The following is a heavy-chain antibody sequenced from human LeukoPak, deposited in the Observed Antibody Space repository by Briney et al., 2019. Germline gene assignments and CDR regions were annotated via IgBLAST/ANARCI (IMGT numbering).Heavy chain of an antibody. V-gene: IGHV4-4*07. CDR2: IYTSGST. Sequence: SETLSLTCTVSGGSISSYYWSWIRQPAGKGLEWIGGIYTSGSTNYNPSLKSRVTISVDTSKNQFSLKLIYVTAADAAVVYCARGGYGSGSYYAFDAFDIWGQGTMGTVSS. CDR1: GGSISSYY. D-gene: IGHD3-10*01. CDR3: ARGGYGSGSYYAFDAFDI. J-gene: IGHJ3*02.